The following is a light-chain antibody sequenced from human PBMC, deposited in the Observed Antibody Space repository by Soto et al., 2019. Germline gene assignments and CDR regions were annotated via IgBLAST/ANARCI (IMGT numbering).Light chain of an antibody. J-gene: IGLJ2*01. CDR3: QSYDSSLIGWV. CDR2: DNI. V-gene: IGLV1-40*01. CDR1: TSNIGTGYN. Sequence: QSVLTQPPSVSGAPGQRVTISCTGTTSNIGTGYNVHWFQQLPGTAPKLLIYDNINRPSGVPDRFSGSKSGTSAFLAITGLQAEDEADYYCQSYDSSLIGWVFGGGTKLTVL.